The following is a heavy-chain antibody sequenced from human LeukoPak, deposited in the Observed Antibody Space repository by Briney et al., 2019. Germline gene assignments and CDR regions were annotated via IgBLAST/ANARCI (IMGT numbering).Heavy chain of an antibody. CDR2: ISYDGSNK. CDR1: GFTFSSYG. J-gene: IGHJ4*02. Sequence: PGGSLRLSCAASGFTFSSYGMHWVRQAPGKGLEWVAVISYDGSNKYYADSVKGRFTISRDKSKNTLYLQMNSLRAEDTAVYYCAKDLGYCSGGSCYHFDYWGQGTLVTVSS. V-gene: IGHV3-30*18. D-gene: IGHD2-15*01. CDR3: AKDLGYCSGGSCYHFDY.